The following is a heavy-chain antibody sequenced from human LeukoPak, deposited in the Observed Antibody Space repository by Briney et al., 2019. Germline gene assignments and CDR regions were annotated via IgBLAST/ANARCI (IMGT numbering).Heavy chain of an antibody. V-gene: IGHV4-59*01. CDR2: IYYTGST. Sequence: PETLSLTCTVSGGSISTYYWSWIRQPSGKGLEWIGYIYYTGSTSYNPSLKSRVTMSLDASKNQFSLELNSVTPADTAVYYCARGGNYWPQWWFDPWGRGTLVSVSS. CDR3: ARGGNYWPQWWFDP. CDR1: GGSISTYY. D-gene: IGHD1-26*01. J-gene: IGHJ5*02.